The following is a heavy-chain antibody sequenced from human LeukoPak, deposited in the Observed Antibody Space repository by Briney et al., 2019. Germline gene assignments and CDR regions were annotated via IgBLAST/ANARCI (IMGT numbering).Heavy chain of an antibody. Sequence: SETLSLTCTVSGGSISSGSYYWSWVRQPAGKGLEWIGRIYTSGSTNYNPSPKSRVTISVDTSKNQFSLKLSSVTAADTAVYYCARAQGGYSYGYLDYWGQGTLVTVSS. CDR2: IYTSGST. J-gene: IGHJ4*02. CDR3: ARAQGGYSYGYLDY. V-gene: IGHV4-61*02. D-gene: IGHD5-18*01. CDR1: GGSISSGSYY.